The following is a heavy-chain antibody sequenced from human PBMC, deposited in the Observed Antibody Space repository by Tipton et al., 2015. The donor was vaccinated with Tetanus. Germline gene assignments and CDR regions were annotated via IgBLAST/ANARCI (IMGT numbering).Heavy chain of an antibody. CDR2: VYYIGST. Sequence: TLSLTCTASGDSMSSSDYYWDWIRQSPGQGLEWLATVYYIGSTYYNPSLQSRLSISVAPSRNLFSLQLRSLTAADTAIYYCARTFFISGSRIRGGCPFDVWGPGALVTVAS. D-gene: IGHD6-19*01. J-gene: IGHJ3*01. CDR3: ARTFFISGSRIRGGCPFDV. CDR1: GDSMSSSDYY. V-gene: IGHV4-39*01.